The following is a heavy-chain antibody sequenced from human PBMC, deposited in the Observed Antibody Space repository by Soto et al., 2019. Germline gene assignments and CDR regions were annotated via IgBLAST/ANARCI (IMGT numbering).Heavy chain of an antibody. CDR3: ALVVGLFCCGDCSMHYFDY. J-gene: IGHJ4*02. Sequence: QVQLVQSGAEVKKPGSSVKVSCKASGGTFSNYAISWVRQAPGQGLEWMGGIIPIFGAANYAQKFQGRVTITADESTSTAYMELSSLRSEDTAVYYCALVVGLFCCGDCSMHYFDYWGQGTLVTVSS. V-gene: IGHV1-69*01. D-gene: IGHD2-21*02. CDR2: IIPIFGAA. CDR1: GGTFSNYA.